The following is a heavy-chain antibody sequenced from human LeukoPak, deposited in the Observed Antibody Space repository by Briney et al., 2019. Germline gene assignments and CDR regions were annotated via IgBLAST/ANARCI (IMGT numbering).Heavy chain of an antibody. CDR3: ARRGVIRKFDY. CDR1: GGSIITNDYW. D-gene: IGHD3-16*02. J-gene: IGHJ4*02. Sequence: SETLSLTCVVSGGSIITNDYWWGWIRQPPGKGLEWIGTIDHAGTTFYNVSLKSRVTISVDTPNNQFSLRLNSVGAADTAVYYCARRGVIRKFDYWGQGTLVTVSS. CDR2: IDHAGTT. V-gene: IGHV4-39*01.